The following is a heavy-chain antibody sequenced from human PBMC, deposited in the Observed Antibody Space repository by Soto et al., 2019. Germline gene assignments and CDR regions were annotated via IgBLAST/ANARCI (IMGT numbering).Heavy chain of an antibody. CDR3: AKDSGYRTDTAMVKYYYGMDV. Sequence: PGGSLRLSCAASGFTFSSYGMHWVRQAPGKGLEWVAVISYDGSNKYYADSVKGRFTISRDNSKNTLYLQMNSLRAEDTAVYYCAKDSGYRTDTAMVKYYYGMDVWGQGTTVTVSS. CDR1: GFTFSSYG. D-gene: IGHD5-18*01. J-gene: IGHJ6*02. CDR2: ISYDGSNK. V-gene: IGHV3-30*18.